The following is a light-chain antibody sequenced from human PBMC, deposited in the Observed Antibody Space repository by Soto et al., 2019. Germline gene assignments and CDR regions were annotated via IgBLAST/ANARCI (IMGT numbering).Light chain of an antibody. V-gene: IGKV1-39*01. CDR1: QSISTY. J-gene: IGKJ3*01. CDR2: AAS. Sequence: DIQMTQSPSSLSASVGDRVTITCQASQSISTYLNWYQQKPGKAPELLIYAASSLHTGVPSRFSGSGSGTDFTLTISSLQPDDFATYYCQQSYGDILGFGPGTRVDIK. CDR3: QQSYGDILG.